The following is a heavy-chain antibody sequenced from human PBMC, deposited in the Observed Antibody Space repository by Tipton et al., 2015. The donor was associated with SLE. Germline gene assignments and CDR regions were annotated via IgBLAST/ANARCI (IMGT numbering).Heavy chain of an antibody. J-gene: IGHJ5*02. CDR3: ARGGGGDWFDP. Sequence: TLSLTCIVSGDYISSSPYYWAWLRQPPGKGLEAIGSIYYNGNTYYNPSLKSRVSMSVDTSKNQFSLDLTSVTAADTAVYYCARGGGGDWFDPWGQGTLVTVSS. D-gene: IGHD2-15*01. CDR1: GDYISSSPYY. CDR2: IYYNGNT. V-gene: IGHV4-39*01.